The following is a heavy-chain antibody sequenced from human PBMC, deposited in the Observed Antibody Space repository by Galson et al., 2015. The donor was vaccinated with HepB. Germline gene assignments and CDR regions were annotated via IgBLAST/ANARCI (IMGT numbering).Heavy chain of an antibody. V-gene: IGHV3-53*01. CDR1: GLTVGTNY. CDR2: IYSGGST. CDR3: ARDSPNIGTDY. D-gene: IGHD2/OR15-2a*01. J-gene: IGHJ4*02. Sequence: SLRLSCAASGLTVGTNYMSWVRQAPGKGLEWVSVIYSGGSTYYADSVKGRFTISRDNSKNTVYLEMNSLRTEDTAVYFCARDSPNIGTDYWGQGTLVTVSS.